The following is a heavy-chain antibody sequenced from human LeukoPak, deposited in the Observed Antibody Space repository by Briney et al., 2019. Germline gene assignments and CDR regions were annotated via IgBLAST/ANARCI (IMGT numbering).Heavy chain of an antibody. J-gene: IGHJ4*02. CDR1: GGSISSSTYY. CDR3: ARLSPTYAWDY. CDR2: IYYSGST. D-gene: IGHD2-2*01. Sequence: SETLSLTCTVSGGSISSSTYYWGWIRQPPGKGLEWIGSIYYSGSTYYNPSLKSRVTISVDTSKNQFSLKLSSVTAADTAVYYCARLSPTYAWDYWGQGTLVTVSS. V-gene: IGHV4-39*01.